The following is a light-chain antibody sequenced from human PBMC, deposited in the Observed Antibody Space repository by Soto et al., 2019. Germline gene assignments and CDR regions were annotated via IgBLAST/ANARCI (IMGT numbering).Light chain of an antibody. CDR2: SNN. CDR1: SSNIGSNT. Sequence: QSVLTQPPSASGTPGQRVTISCSGSSSNIGSNTVNWYRQLPGTAPKLLIYSNNQRPSGVPDRISGSKSGTSASLAISGLQSEDEADYYCAAWDDSLNGPVFGTGTKLTVL. V-gene: IGLV1-44*01. J-gene: IGLJ1*01. CDR3: AAWDDSLNGPV.